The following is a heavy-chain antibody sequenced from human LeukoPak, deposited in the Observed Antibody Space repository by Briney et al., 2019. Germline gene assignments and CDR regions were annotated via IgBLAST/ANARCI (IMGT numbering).Heavy chain of an antibody. Sequence: GGSLRLSCTASGFTFGDYAMSWFRQAPGKGPEWVGFIRSKAYGGTTEYAASVKGRFTISRDDSKSIAYLQMNSLKTEDTAVYYCTRGEVEYYYDSSGYAILDYWGQGTLVTVSS. CDR2: IRSKAYGGTT. CDR1: GFTFGDYA. V-gene: IGHV3-49*03. D-gene: IGHD3-22*01. CDR3: TRGEVEYYYDSSGYAILDY. J-gene: IGHJ4*02.